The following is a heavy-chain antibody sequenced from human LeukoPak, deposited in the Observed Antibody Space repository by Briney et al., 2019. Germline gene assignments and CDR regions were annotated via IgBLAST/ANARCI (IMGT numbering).Heavy chain of an antibody. CDR2: ISYDGSNK. CDR3: ARDERGMQDI. Sequence: GGSLRLSCAASGFTFSSYAMHWVRQAPGKGLEWVAVISYDGSNKYYADSVKGRFTISRDNSKNTLYLQMNSLRAEDTAVYYCARDERGMQDIWGQGTMVTVSS. V-gene: IGHV3-30-3*01. D-gene: IGHD7-27*01. CDR1: GFTFSSYA. J-gene: IGHJ3*02.